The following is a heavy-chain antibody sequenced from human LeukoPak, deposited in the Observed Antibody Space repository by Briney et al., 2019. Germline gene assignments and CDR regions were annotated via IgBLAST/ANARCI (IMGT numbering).Heavy chain of an antibody. Sequence: GGSLRLSCAASGFTLSSYWMSWVRQAPGKGLEGVARIKQDGSEKHYVGSVKGRFTISRDNAKNAVYLQMNTLRAEDTAVYYCARYIETPRRDLDYWGQGTLVTVSS. D-gene: IGHD4-23*01. CDR1: GFTLSSYW. CDR2: IKQDGSEK. V-gene: IGHV3-7*01. J-gene: IGHJ4*02. CDR3: ARYIETPRRDLDY.